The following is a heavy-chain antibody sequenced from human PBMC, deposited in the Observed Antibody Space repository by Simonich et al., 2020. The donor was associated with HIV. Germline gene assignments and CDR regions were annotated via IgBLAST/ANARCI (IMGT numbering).Heavy chain of an antibody. CDR3: AGEKVRDWFFDL. D-gene: IGHD3-10*01. J-gene: IGHJ2*01. V-gene: IGHV3-21*01. CDR2: ISTSGSDT. Sequence: EVQLVESGGGLVKPGGSLRLSCTASNFTFTNYSMNWVRQAPGKGLGWVSYISTSGSDTYYADSGKGRCTISRDNAKSSLFLQMNSLRAEDTAVYYCAGEKVRDWFFDLWGRGTLVTVSS. CDR1: NFTFTNYS.